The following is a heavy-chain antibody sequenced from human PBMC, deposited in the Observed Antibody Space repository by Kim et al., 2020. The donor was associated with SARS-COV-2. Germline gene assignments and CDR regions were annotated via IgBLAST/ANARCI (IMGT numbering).Heavy chain of an antibody. J-gene: IGHJ4*02. V-gene: IGHV4-30-2*01. D-gene: IGHD6-13*01. CDR1: GGSISSGGYS. Sequence: SETLSLTCAVSGGSISSGGYSWSWIRQPPGKGLEWIGYIFHSGSTYYNPSLKSRVTISVDRSKNQFSLKVSSVTAADTAVYYCARVTAAALFDSWGQGTL. CDR2: IFHSGST. CDR3: ARVTAAALFDS.